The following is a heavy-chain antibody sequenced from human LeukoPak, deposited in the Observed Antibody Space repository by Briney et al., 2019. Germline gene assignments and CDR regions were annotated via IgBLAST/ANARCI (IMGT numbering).Heavy chain of an antibody. V-gene: IGHV1-69*06. CDR1: GGTFSSYA. Sequence: GASVKVSCKASGGTFSSYAISWVRQAPGQGLEWMGGIIPIFGTANYAQKFQGRVTITADKSTSTDYMELSSLRSEDTAVYYCARDHGSPPLYYDFWSGYRFGGDWFDPWGQGTLVTVSS. J-gene: IGHJ5*02. CDR2: IIPIFGTA. D-gene: IGHD3-3*01. CDR3: ARDHGSPPLYYDFWSGYRFGGDWFDP.